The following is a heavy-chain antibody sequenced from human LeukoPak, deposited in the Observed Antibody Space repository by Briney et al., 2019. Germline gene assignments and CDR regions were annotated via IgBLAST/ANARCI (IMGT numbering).Heavy chain of an antibody. J-gene: IGHJ4*01. Sequence: SQTLSLTFTVSGGSISSGGYYWSWIRQHPGKGLEWIGYIYYSGSTYYNPSLKSRVTISVDTSKNQFSLKLSSVTAADTAVYYCARGGYGSGSYYIIDYWGHGTLVTVSS. CDR2: IYYSGST. V-gene: IGHV4-31*03. D-gene: IGHD3-10*01. CDR3: ARGGYGSGSYYIIDY. CDR1: GGSISSGGYY.